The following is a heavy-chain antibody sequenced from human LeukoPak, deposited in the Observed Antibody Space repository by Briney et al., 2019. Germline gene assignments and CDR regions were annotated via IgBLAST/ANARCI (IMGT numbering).Heavy chain of an antibody. CDR3: ARARLGELSFPS. Sequence: GGSLRLSCAASGFTFSSYAMHWVRQAPGKGLEWVAVISYDGSNKYYADSVKGRFTISRDNSKNTLYLQMNSLRAEDTAVYYCARARLGELSFPSWGQGTLVTVSS. D-gene: IGHD3-16*02. J-gene: IGHJ5*02. CDR1: GFTFSSYA. V-gene: IGHV3-30-3*01. CDR2: ISYDGSNK.